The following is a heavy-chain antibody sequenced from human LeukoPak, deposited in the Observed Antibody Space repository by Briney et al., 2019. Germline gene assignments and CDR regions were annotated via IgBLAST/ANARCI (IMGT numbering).Heavy chain of an antibody. D-gene: IGHD6-13*01. Sequence: SETLSLTCNVSGASFSSGSYYWSWIRQPPGKGLEWIGYIYHSGSTYYNPSLKSRVTISVDRSKNQFSLKLSSVTAADTAVYYCARQQLVTSYFDYWGQGTLVTVSS. V-gene: IGHV4-30-2*01. CDR2: IYHSGST. J-gene: IGHJ4*02. CDR3: ARQQLVTSYFDY. CDR1: GASFSSGSYY.